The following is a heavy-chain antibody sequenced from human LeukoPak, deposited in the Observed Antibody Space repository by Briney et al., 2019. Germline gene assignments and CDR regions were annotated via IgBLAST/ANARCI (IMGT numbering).Heavy chain of an antibody. CDR3: ARDVGSGSYSSGLDY. D-gene: IGHD1-26*01. Sequence: GASVKVSCKESGYTFTSYYMHWVRQAPGQGLEWMEIINPSGGSTSYAQKFQGRVTMTRDTSTSTVYVELSSLRSEDTAVYYCARDVGSGSYSSGLDYWGQGTLVTVSS. J-gene: IGHJ4*02. CDR1: GYTFTSYY. V-gene: IGHV1-46*01. CDR2: INPSGGST.